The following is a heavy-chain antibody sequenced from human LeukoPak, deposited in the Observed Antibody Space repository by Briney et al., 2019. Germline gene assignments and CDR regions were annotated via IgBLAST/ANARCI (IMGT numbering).Heavy chain of an antibody. D-gene: IGHD5-18*01. CDR3: ARVGEYSYGYIVDYYYMDV. J-gene: IGHJ6*03. Sequence: PGGSLRLSCAASGFTFSSYAMHWVRQAPGKGLEWVAVISYDGSNKYYADSVKGRFTISRDDSKNTLYLQMNSLRAEDTAVYYCARVGEYSYGYIVDYYYMDVWGKGTTVTVSS. CDR1: GFTFSSYA. V-gene: IGHV3-30*04. CDR2: ISYDGSNK.